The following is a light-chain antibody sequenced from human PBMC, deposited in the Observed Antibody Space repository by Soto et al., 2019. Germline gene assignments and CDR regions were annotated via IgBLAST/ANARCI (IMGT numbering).Light chain of an antibody. V-gene: IGKV3-15*01. Sequence: EIVLTQSPGTLSLYPGERATLSCRASQSVSINLAWYQQKPGQAPRLLIYGASTRATGIPARFSGSGSGTEFTLTISRLLSEDFAVYYCQKYNDWPPWTFGQGTKVDIK. CDR1: QSVSIN. J-gene: IGKJ1*01. CDR2: GAS. CDR3: QKYNDWPPWT.